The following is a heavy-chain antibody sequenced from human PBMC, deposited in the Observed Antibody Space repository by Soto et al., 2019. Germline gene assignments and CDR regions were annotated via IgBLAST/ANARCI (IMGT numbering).Heavy chain of an antibody. CDR2: ISYDGSNK. CDR1: GFTFSSYV. V-gene: IGHV3-30*03. Sequence: GSLRLSCAASGFTFSSYVMHWVRQAPGKGLEWVAHISYDGSNKYYADSVKGRFTISRDNSKNTLYLQMNSLRAEDTAVYYCARGDRSGLHFDYWGQGALVTVSS. J-gene: IGHJ4*02. D-gene: IGHD5-12*01. CDR3: ARGDRSGLHFDY.